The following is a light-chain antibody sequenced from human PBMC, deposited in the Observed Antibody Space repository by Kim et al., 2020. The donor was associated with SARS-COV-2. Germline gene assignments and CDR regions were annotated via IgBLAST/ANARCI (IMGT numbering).Light chain of an antibody. CDR3: QAWDSSTVV. Sequence: SYELTQPPSVSVSPGQTASITCSGDKLGAKYVYWHQQKPGQSPVLVIYQDTKRPSGIPERFSGSNSGNTATLTISGAQAMDEADYYCQAWDSSTVVFGGGTQLTVL. V-gene: IGLV3-1*01. J-gene: IGLJ2*01. CDR2: QDT. CDR1: KLGAKY.